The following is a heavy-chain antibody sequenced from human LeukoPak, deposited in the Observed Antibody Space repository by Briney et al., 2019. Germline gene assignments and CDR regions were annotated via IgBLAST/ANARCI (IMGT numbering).Heavy chain of an antibody. CDR2: IYTSGST. Sequence: SEPLSLTCTVSGGSISSYYWSWIRQPAGKGLEWIGRIYTSGSTNYNPSLKSRVTMSVDTSKNQFSLKLSSVTAADTALYYCARDGLAAAGTDYWGQGTLVTVSS. D-gene: IGHD6-13*01. CDR1: GGSISSYY. J-gene: IGHJ4*02. V-gene: IGHV4-4*07. CDR3: ARDGLAAAGTDY.